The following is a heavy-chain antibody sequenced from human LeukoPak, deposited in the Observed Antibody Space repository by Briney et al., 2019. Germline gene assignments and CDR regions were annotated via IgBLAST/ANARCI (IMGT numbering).Heavy chain of an antibody. CDR1: GGSVSSGSYY. CDR2: IYYSGST. J-gene: IGHJ4*02. Sequence: SETLSLTCTDSGGSVSSGSYYWSWIRQPPGKGLEWIGYIYYSGSTNYNPSLKSRVTISVDTSKNQFSLKLSSVTAADTAVYYCARVVYSSILHWGQGTLVTVSS. CDR3: ARVVYSSILH. V-gene: IGHV4-61*01. D-gene: IGHD6-13*01.